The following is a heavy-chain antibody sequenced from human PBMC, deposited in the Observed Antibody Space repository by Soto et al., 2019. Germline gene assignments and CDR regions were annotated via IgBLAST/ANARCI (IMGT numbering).Heavy chain of an antibody. CDR3: ARDLAKGGGSAGFDY. D-gene: IGHD2-15*01. Sequence: ASVKVSCKASGYTFTGYYIHWVRQAPGQGLEWMGWINPNSGATKYPQKFQGRVTMTRDTSISTVYMSLTGLKSDDTAVYFCARDLAKGGGSAGFDYWGQGTLVTVSS. CDR2: INPNSGAT. V-gene: IGHV1-2*02. J-gene: IGHJ4*02. CDR1: GYTFTGYY.